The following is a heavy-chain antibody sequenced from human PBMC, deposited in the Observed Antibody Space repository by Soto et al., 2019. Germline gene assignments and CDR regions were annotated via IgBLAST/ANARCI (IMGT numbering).Heavy chain of an antibody. V-gene: IGHV3-30*18. CDR1: GFTFSSYG. CDR3: AKVYYGSGSYYYYYYYGMDV. D-gene: IGHD3-10*01. J-gene: IGHJ6*02. Sequence: GGSLRLSCAASGFTFSSYGMHWVRQAPGKGLEWVAVISYDGSNKYYADSVKGRFTISRDNSKNTLYLQMNSLRAEDTAVYYCAKVYYGSGSYYYYYYYGMDVWGQGTTVTVSS. CDR2: ISYDGSNK.